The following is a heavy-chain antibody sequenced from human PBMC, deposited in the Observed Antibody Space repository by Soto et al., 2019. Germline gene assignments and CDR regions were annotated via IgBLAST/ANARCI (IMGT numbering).Heavy chain of an antibody. Sequence: QVQLVECGGAVVHPGRSLRLSCAASGSTLSSYDIHWLRQAPGKGLEWVAHIFPDGSHAWYTDSVKGRFTISRDNAKNMVYLQMNSLRPEDTAVYHCARGPSHGAFDIWDLGTMVTVSS. J-gene: IGHJ3*02. CDR1: GSTLSSYD. CDR3: ARGPSHGAFDI. CDR2: IFPDGSHA. V-gene: IGHV3-30*04.